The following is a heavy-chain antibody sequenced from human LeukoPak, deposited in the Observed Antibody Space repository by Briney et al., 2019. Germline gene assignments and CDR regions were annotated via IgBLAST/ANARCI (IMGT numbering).Heavy chain of an antibody. D-gene: IGHD3-22*01. CDR1: GYTFTGYY. Sequence: GASVKVSCKASGYTFTGYYMHWVRQAPGQGLEWMGWINPNSGGTNYAQKFQGRVTMTRDTSISTAYMELSRLRSDDTAVYYCARDSHLRGSGSNDYWGQGTLVTVSS. J-gene: IGHJ4*02. CDR2: INPNSGGT. CDR3: ARDSHLRGSGSNDY. V-gene: IGHV1-2*02.